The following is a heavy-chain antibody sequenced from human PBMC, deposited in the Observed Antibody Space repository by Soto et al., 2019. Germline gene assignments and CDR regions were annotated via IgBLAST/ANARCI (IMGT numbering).Heavy chain of an antibody. CDR3: AKDGPRKSIGWFGESYNWFDP. J-gene: IGHJ5*02. V-gene: IGHV3-23*01. D-gene: IGHD3-10*01. CDR1: GFTFSSYG. CDR2: ISGSGGST. Sequence: GGSLRLSCAASGFTFSSYGMHWVRQAPGKGLEWVSAISGSGGSTYYADSVKGRFTISRDNSKNTLYLQMNSLRAEDTAVYYCAKDGPRKSIGWFGESYNWFDPWGQGTLVTVSS.